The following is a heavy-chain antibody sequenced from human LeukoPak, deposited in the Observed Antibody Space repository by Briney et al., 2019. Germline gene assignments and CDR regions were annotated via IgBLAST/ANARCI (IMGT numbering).Heavy chain of an antibody. CDR2: ISGSGGST. CDR1: GFTFSSYG. Sequence: QSGGSLRLSCAASGFTFSSYGMSWVRQAPGKGLEWVSAISGSGGSTYYADSVKGRFTISSDNSKNTLYLQMNSLRAEDTAVYYCARDPSAGPWAYYDYSYMDVWGKGTTVTVSS. CDR3: ARDPSAGPWAYYDYSYMDV. D-gene: IGHD6-13*01. V-gene: IGHV3-23*01. J-gene: IGHJ6*03.